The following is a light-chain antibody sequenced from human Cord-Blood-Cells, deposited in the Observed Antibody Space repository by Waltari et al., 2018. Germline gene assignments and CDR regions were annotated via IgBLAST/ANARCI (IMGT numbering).Light chain of an antibody. CDR3: CSYAGSYTYV. V-gene: IGLV2-11*01. Sequence: QSALTQPRSVSGSPGQSVTTSCPRTSSDVGVYNYVSWYQQHPDKAPKLMIYYVSKRPSGVPDRFSGSKSGNTASLTISGLQAEDEADYYCCSYAGSYTYVFGTGTKVTVL. J-gene: IGLJ1*01. CDR1: SSDVGVYNY. CDR2: YVS.